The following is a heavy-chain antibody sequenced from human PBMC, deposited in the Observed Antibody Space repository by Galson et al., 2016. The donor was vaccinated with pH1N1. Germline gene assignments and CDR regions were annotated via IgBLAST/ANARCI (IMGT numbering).Heavy chain of an antibody. CDR3: ARHSPSGRDYGTLTGYGDFDL. CDR1: GYSFTSYW. V-gene: IGHV5-51*01. D-gene: IGHD3-9*01. J-gene: IGHJ5*02. Sequence: QSGAEVKKPGESLKISCKGSGYSFTSYWIGWVRQMPGKGLEWMGIIYPGDSDTRYSPSFQGQVTISADKSISTAYLPRSSLKASETAMDYCARHSPSGRDYGTLTGYGDFDLWGQGALVTVSS. CDR2: IYPGDSDT.